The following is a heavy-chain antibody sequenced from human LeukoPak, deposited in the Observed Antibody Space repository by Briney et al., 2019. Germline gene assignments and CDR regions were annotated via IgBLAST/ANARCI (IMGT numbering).Heavy chain of an antibody. Sequence: GGSLRLSCRASGFTFTTYSMNWLRQAPGKGLEWVSVIRAEGDPTYYADSVKGRFTISRDNAKNSLYLQMNSLRAEDTAVYYCARGATYYYDSSGLVGYWGQGTLVTLS. V-gene: IGHV3-23*01. CDR2: IRAEGDPT. J-gene: IGHJ4*02. CDR3: ARGATYYYDSSGLVGY. CDR1: GFTFTTYS. D-gene: IGHD3-22*01.